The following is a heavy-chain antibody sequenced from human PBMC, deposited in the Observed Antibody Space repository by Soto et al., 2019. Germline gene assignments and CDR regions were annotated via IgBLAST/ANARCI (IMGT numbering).Heavy chain of an antibody. Sequence: QVQLVQSGAEVKKPGSSVKVSCKASGGSFSTYGINWVRLAPGQGLEWMGGIIPKFGTTNYAQHFQGRVTITADQATHTAYMELHYLGSDAPAVYFCARELDPYYGGNSLPLDYWGQGPQVTVSS. V-gene: IGHV1-69*13. CDR3: ARELDPYYGGNSLPLDY. D-gene: IGHD4-17*01. CDR1: GGSFSTYG. CDR2: IIPKFGTT. J-gene: IGHJ4*02.